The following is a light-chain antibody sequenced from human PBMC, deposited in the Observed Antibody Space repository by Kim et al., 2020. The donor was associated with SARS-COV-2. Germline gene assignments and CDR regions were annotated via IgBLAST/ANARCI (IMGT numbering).Light chain of an antibody. CDR1: QDISNY. J-gene: IGKJ1*01. Sequence: DIQMTQSPSSLSASVGDRVTITCRASQDISNYLAWFQLKPGKAPKLLIYAASALQPGVPSGFSGSGSGTDFTLTVTSLQPEDVATYYCQKCDSAPWTFGQGTKVDIK. CDR3: QKCDSAPWT. V-gene: IGKV1-27*01. CDR2: AAS.